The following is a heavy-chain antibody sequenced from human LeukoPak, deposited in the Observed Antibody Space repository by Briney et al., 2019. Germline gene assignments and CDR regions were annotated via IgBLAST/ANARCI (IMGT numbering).Heavy chain of an antibody. CDR1: GFTFSSYW. Sequence: GGSLRLSCAASGFTFSSYWMHWVRQAPGKGLEWMGIIYPGDSHTRYSPSLQGQVTISADKSISTAYLQWSSLKASDTAMYYCARGYYYFDYWGQGTLVTVSS. CDR3: ARGYYYFDY. V-gene: IGHV5-51*01. CDR2: IYPGDSHT. J-gene: IGHJ4*02. D-gene: IGHD1-1*01.